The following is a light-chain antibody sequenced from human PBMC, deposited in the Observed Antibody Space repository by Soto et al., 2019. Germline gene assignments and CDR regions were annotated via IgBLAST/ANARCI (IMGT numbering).Light chain of an antibody. V-gene: IGKV3-20*01. CDR3: QQYGRSPPWT. Sequence: EIVLTQSPGTLSLSPGERATLSCRASQSVSSSYLAWYQQKPGQAPRLLIYGASSRATGIPARFSGSGSGTVLALTITSLEPEDFAVYFYQQYGRSPPWTFGQGTKVEIK. J-gene: IGKJ1*01. CDR1: QSVSSSY. CDR2: GAS.